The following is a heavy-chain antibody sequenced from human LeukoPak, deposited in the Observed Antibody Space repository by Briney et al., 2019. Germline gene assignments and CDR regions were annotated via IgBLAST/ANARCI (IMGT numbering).Heavy chain of an antibody. J-gene: IGHJ4*02. Sequence: ASVKVSCKASGGTFSSYVISWVRQAPGQGLEWMGRINPNSGGTNYAQKFQGRVTMTRDTSISTAYMELSRLRSDDTAVYYCARDNVIRWGQGTLVTVSS. CDR2: INPNSGGT. CDR1: GGTFSSYV. CDR3: ARDNVIR. D-gene: IGHD3-16*02. V-gene: IGHV1-2*06.